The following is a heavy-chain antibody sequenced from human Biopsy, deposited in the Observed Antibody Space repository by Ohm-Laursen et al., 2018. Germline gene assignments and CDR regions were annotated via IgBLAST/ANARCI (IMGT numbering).Heavy chain of an antibody. CDR1: GGTFINYA. J-gene: IGHJ4*02. V-gene: IGHV1-69*01. CDR3: ARGPHSGSHSCFDY. CDR2: IIPMFGTA. Sequence: SSVKVSCKTSGGTFINYAISWVRLAPGQGLEWMGGIIPMFGTANYAQMFQGRVTISADESTSTSYMELSSLTTEDTAIYYCARGPHSGSHSCFDYWGRGTLVTVSS. D-gene: IGHD1-26*01.